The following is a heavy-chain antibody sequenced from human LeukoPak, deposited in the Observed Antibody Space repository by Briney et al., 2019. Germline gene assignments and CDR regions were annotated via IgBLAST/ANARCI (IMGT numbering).Heavy chain of an antibody. J-gene: IGHJ6*02. D-gene: IGHD2/OR15-2a*01. V-gene: IGHV3-53*01. Sequence: GGSLRLSCAASGFTVSSNYMSWVRQAPGKGLEWVSVIYSGGSTYYADSVKGRFTISRDNSKNTLYLQMNSLRAEDTAVYYCARPFQSWYYGMDVWGQGTTVTVSS. CDR1: GFTVSSNY. CDR2: IYSGGST. CDR3: ARPFQSWYYGMDV.